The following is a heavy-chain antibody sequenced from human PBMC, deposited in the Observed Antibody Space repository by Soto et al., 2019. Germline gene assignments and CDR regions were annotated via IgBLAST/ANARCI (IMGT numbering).Heavy chain of an antibody. Sequence: SETLSLTCTVSGGSISSYYWSWIRQPPGKGLEWIGYIYYSGSTNYNPSLKSRVTISVDTSKNQFSLKLSSVTAVDTAVYYCARDVTMVRGATRGMDVWGQGTTVTVSS. CDR1: GGSISSYY. D-gene: IGHD3-10*01. V-gene: IGHV4-59*01. J-gene: IGHJ6*02. CDR2: IYYSGST. CDR3: ARDVTMVRGATRGMDV.